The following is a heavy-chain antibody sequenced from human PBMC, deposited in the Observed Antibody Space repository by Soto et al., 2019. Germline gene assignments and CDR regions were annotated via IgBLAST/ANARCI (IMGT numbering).Heavy chain of an antibody. J-gene: IGHJ4*02. Sequence: TSETLSLTCAVYGGSFSGYYWSWIRQPPGKGLEWIGEINHSGSTNYNPSLKSRVTISVDTSKNQFSLKLSSVTAADTAVYYCARAYRYNWNHFDYWGQGTLVTVSS. V-gene: IGHV4-34*01. D-gene: IGHD1-20*01. CDR2: INHSGST. CDR1: GGSFSGYY. CDR3: ARAYRYNWNHFDY.